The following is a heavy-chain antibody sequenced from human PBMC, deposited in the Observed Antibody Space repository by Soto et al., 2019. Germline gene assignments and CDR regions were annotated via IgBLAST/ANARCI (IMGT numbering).Heavy chain of an antibody. V-gene: IGHV5-51*01. CDR3: ARKFAPEFCEY. CDR2: IYPGDSDT. J-gene: IGHJ4*02. CDR1: GYTFSTYW. D-gene: IGHD3-10*01. Sequence: GESLKISCKGSGYTFSTYWIAWVRQMPGKGLEWMGIIYPGDSDTKYSPAFQGQVTISADKSINTAYLQWTSLEASDTAMYYCARKFAPEFCEYWGQGNMVIVSS.